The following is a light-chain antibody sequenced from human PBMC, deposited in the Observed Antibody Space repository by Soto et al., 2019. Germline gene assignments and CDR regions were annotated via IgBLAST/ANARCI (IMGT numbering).Light chain of an antibody. Sequence: QSALTQPASVSGSPGQSITISCPGTSSDVGSYTLVSWYQQYPGKAPKVMIHDDVQRPSGVSDRFSASKSGNTASLTISGLQAEDEADYYCCSYAGGGTYVFGPGTKVTVL. J-gene: IGLJ1*01. CDR1: SSDVGSYTL. CDR2: DDV. CDR3: CSYAGGGTYV. V-gene: IGLV2-23*01.